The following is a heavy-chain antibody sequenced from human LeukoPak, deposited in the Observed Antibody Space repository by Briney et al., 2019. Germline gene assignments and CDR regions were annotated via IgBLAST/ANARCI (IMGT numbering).Heavy chain of an antibody. CDR2: ISYDGSNK. V-gene: IGHV3-30*18. J-gene: IGHJ6*02. D-gene: IGHD3-16*01. CDR1: GFTFSSYG. Sequence: PGRSLRLSCAASGFTFSSYGMHWVRQAPGKGLEWVAVISYDGSNKYYADSVKGRFTISRDNSKNTLYLQMNSLRAGDTAVYYCAKDEAWATYYYGMDVWGQGTTVTVSS. CDR3: AKDEAWATYYYGMDV.